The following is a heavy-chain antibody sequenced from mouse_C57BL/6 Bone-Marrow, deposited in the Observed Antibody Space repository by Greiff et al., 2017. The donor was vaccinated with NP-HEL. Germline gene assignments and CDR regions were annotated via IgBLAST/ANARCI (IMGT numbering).Heavy chain of an antibody. CDR1: EYEFPSHD. CDR2: INSDGGST. Sequence: EVKLVESGGGLVQPGESLKLSCESNEYEFPSHDMSWVRKTPEKRLELVAAINSDGGSTYYPDTMERRFIISRDNTKRTLYLQMSSLRSEDTALYYCARIYYYGSSYCWFAYWGQGTLVTVSA. V-gene: IGHV5-2*03. J-gene: IGHJ3*01. D-gene: IGHD1-1*01. CDR3: ARIYYYGSSYCWFAY.